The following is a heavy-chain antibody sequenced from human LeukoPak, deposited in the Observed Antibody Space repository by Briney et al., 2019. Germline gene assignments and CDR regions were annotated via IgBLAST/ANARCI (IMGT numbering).Heavy chain of an antibody. J-gene: IGHJ4*02. CDR3: AKRGGYCTGGSCYSYYFDY. Sequence: GGSLGLSCAASGFTFSSYAMSWVRQAPGKGLEWVSIISGSGGSTYYADSGKGRFTISRDNSKNTLYLQMNSLRAEDTAVYYCAKRGGYCTGGSCYSYYFDYWGQGTLVTVSS. V-gene: IGHV3-23*01. CDR2: ISGSGGST. D-gene: IGHD2-15*01. CDR1: GFTFSSYA.